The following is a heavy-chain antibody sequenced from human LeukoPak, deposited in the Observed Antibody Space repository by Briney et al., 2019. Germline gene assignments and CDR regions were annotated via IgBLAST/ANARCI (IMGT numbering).Heavy chain of an antibody. CDR3: AKEGDEFRGYLDV. V-gene: IGHV3-30*02. CDR1: GFTFSRLG. J-gene: IGHJ6*03. CDR2: IHNDGTQG. D-gene: IGHD2-21*02. Sequence: GGSLRLSRAASGFTFSRLGMQWVRQAPGKGLEWVAVIHNDGTQGQYGDSVKGRFTISKDNSQSTLYLQMNNLRDDDTAVYYCAKEGDEFRGYLDVWGKGTTVTVSS.